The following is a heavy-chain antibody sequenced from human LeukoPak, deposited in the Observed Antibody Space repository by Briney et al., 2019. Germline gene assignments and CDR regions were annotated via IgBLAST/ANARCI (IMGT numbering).Heavy chain of an antibody. V-gene: IGHV3-53*01. J-gene: IGHJ4*02. D-gene: IGHD1-1*01. CDR1: GFTFSSYG. CDR2: IYSGGST. Sequence: GGSLRLSCAASGFTFSSYGMHWVRQAPGKGLEWVSVIYSGGSTYYADSVKGRFTISRDNSKNTLYLQMNSLRAEDTAVYYCARDPPKEGYPYWGQGTLVTVSS. CDR3: ARDPPKEGYPY.